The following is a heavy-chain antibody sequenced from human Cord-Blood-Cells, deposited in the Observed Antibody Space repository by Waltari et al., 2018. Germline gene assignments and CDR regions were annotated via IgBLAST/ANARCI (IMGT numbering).Heavy chain of an antibody. J-gene: IGHJ6*03. CDR2: IWYDGSNK. Sequence: QVQLVESGGGVVQPGRSLRLSCAASGFTFSSYGMTWFRQAPGKGLEWGAVIWYDGSNKYYADSVKGRFTIPRDNSKNTLYLQMNSLRAEDTAVYYCARASDPNYYDSSGYYYYYYYMDVWGKGTTVTVSS. D-gene: IGHD3-22*01. CDR1: GFTFSSYG. V-gene: IGHV3-33*01. CDR3: ARASDPNYYDSSGYYYYYYYMDV.